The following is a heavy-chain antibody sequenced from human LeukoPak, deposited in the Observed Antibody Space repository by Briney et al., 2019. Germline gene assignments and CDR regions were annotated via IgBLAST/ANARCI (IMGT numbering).Heavy chain of an antibody. J-gene: IGHJ6*03. V-gene: IGHV3-23*01. CDR2: ISGSGGST. Sequence: PGGSLRLSCAASGFTFSSYAMSWVRQAPGKGLEWVSAISGSGGSTNYADSVKGRFTISRDNSKNTLYLQMTSLRAEDTAVYYCAKGGAEYSYYSMDAWGKGTTVTVSS. CDR3: AKGGAEYSYYSMDA. CDR1: GFTFSSYA.